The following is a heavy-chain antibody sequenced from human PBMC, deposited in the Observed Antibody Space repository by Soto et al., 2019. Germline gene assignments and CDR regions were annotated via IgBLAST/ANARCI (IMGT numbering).Heavy chain of an antibody. CDR2: IYYSGST. Sequence: QVQLQESGPGLVKPSQTLSLTCTVSGGSISSGGYYWSWIRQHPGKGLEWIGYIYYSGSTYYNPSLKSRVTISVDPSKNQFSLKLSSVTAADTAVYYCARDTQRGYSGYEFDYWGQGTLVTVSS. J-gene: IGHJ4*02. V-gene: IGHV4-31*03. D-gene: IGHD5-12*01. CDR1: GGSISSGGYY. CDR3: ARDTQRGYSGYEFDY.